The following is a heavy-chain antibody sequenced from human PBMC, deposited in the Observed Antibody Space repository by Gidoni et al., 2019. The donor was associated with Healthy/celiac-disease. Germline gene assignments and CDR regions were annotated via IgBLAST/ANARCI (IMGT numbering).Heavy chain of an antibody. CDR1: GFTFSSYW. J-gene: IGHJ5*02. CDR2: IKQDGSEK. CDR3: ARAESPRSSWEGSELWFDP. D-gene: IGHD6-13*01. V-gene: IGHV3-7*01. Sequence: EVQLVESGGGLVQPGGSLRLSCAASGFTFSSYWMSWVRQAPGKGLEWVANIKQDGSEKYYVDSVKGRFTISRDNAKNSLYLQMNSLRAEDTAVYYCARAESPRSSWEGSELWFDPWGQGTLVTVSS.